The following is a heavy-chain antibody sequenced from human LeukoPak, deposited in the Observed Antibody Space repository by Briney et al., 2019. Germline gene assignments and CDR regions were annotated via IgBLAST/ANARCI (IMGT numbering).Heavy chain of an antibody. J-gene: IGHJ4*02. Sequence: GGSLRLSCAASGFTFSSYAMHWVRQAPGKGLEWVAVISYDGSNKYYADSVKGRFTISRDNSKNTLYLQMNSLRAEDTAVYYCARDGGLDYWGQGTLVTVSS. CDR2: ISYDGSNK. V-gene: IGHV3-30-3*01. CDR1: GFTFSSYA. D-gene: IGHD3-16*01. CDR3: ARDGGLDY.